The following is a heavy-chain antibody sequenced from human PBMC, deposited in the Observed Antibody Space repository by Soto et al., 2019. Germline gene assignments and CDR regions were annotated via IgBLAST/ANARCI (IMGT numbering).Heavy chain of an antibody. Sequence: QLQLQESGPGLVKPSETLSLTCTVSGGSISSSSYYWGWIRQPPGKGLERIGSIYYSGSTYYNPSSKSRLTIPVDTSKSQFSAKQRCVSAADTDVYCCSTVWFWESQHWGQGTLVTVSS. D-gene: IGHD3-10*01. CDR2: IYYSGST. CDR1: GGSISSSSYY. J-gene: IGHJ1*01. V-gene: IGHV4-39*01. CDR3: STVWFWESQH.